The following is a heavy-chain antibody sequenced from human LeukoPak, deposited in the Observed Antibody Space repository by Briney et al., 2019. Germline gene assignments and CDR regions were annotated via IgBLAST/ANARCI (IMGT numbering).Heavy chain of an antibody. CDR2: INHSGST. CDR3: ARGGYYDFWSGYYLARRDYYFDY. CDR1: SGSFSGYY. D-gene: IGHD3-3*01. J-gene: IGHJ4*02. Sequence: PSETLSLTCAVYSGSFSGYYGSWIRQPPGKGLEWIGEINHSGSTNYNPSLKSRVTISVDTSKNQFSLKLSSVTAADTAVYYCARGGYYDFWSGYYLARRDYYFDYWGQGTLVTVSS. V-gene: IGHV4-34*01.